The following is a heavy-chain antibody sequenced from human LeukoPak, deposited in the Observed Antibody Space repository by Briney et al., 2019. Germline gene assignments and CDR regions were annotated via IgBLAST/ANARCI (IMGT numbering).Heavy chain of an antibody. CDR1: GGSISSGSYY. D-gene: IGHD5-12*01. Sequence: SETLSLTCTVSGGSISSGSYYWSWIRQPPGKGLEWIGSIYYSGSTYYNPSLKSRVTISVDTSKNQFSLKLSSVTAADTAVYYCARVLRGYSGYDSSAFDIWGQGTMVTVSS. V-gene: IGHV4-39*07. J-gene: IGHJ3*02. CDR3: ARVLRGYSGYDSSAFDI. CDR2: IYYSGST.